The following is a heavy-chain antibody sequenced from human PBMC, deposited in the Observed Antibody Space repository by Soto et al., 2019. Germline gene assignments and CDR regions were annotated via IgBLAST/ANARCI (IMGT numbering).Heavy chain of an antibody. V-gene: IGHV1-69*13. D-gene: IGHD3-3*01. CDR2: IIPIFGTA. CDR1: GGTFSSYA. Sequence: GASVKVSCKASGGTFSSYAISWVRQAPGQGLEWMGGIIPIFGTADYAQKFQGRVTITADESTSTAYMELSSLRSEDTAVYYCARDTQIFGAAYRRGYYYYYGMDVWGQGTTVTVSS. J-gene: IGHJ6*02. CDR3: ARDTQIFGAAYRRGYYYYYGMDV.